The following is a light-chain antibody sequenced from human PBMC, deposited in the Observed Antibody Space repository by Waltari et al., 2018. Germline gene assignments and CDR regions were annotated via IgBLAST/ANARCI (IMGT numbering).Light chain of an antibody. CDR2: DVN. V-gene: IGLV2-14*03. J-gene: IGLJ1*01. CDR1: SSDIGAYNF. CDR3: SSYTTGSTRYV. Sequence: QSALTQPASVSGSPGPSITISCTGTSSDIGAYNFFSWYQKHPGKAPKVMIYDVNNRPSGVSSRFSGSKSGNTASLTISGLQAEDEADYYCSSYTTGSTRYVFGSGTKVTVL.